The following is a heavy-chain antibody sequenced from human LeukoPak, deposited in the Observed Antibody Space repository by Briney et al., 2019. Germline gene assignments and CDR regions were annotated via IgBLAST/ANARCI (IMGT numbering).Heavy chain of an antibody. CDR2: INPNSGGT. D-gene: IGHD6-19*01. J-gene: IGHJ4*02. CDR3: ATLAVAGESGFDY. Sequence: ASVKVSCKASGYTFTGYYMHWVRQAPEQGLEWMGRINPNSGGTNYAQKFQGRVTMTRDTSISTAYMELSRLRSDDTAVYYCATLAVAGESGFDYWGQGTLVTVSS. CDR1: GYTFTGYY. V-gene: IGHV1-2*06.